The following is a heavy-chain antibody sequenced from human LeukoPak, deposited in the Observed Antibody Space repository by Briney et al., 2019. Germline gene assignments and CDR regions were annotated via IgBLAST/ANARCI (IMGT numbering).Heavy chain of an antibody. D-gene: IGHD3-3*01. CDR1: GFTFSSYA. V-gene: IGHV3-30-3*01. J-gene: IGHJ4*02. Sequence: GGTLRLSCAASGFTFSSYAMHWVRQAPGKGLEWVAVISYDGSNKYYADSVKGRFTISRDNSKNTLYLQMNSLRAEDTAVYYCARGGSFWSGDYFDYWGQGTLVTVSS. CDR2: ISYDGSNK. CDR3: ARGGSFWSGDYFDY.